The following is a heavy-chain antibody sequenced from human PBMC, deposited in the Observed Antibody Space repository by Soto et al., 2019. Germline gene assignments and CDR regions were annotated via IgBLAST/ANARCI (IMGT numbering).Heavy chain of an antibody. CDR2: IKQDGSEK. CDR3: ARDLEYCSSTSCYEFS. D-gene: IGHD2-2*01. Sequence: GALRLSCAASGFTFSSYWMSWVRQAPGKGLEWVANIKQDGSEKYYVDSVKGRFTISRDNAKNSLYLQMNSLRAEDTAVYYCARDLEYCSSTSCYEFSWGQGTLVTVSS. V-gene: IGHV3-7*01. J-gene: IGHJ5*02. CDR1: GFTFSSYW.